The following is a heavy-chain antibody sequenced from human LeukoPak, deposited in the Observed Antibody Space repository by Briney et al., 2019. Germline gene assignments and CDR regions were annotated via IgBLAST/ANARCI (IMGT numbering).Heavy chain of an antibody. D-gene: IGHD5-12*01. CDR1: GYTFTSYD. CDR2: MNPNSGNT. Sequence: ASVKVSCKASGYTFTSYDINWVRQATGQGLEWMGWMNPNSGNTGYAQKFQGRVTMTRNTSISTAYMELSSLRSEDTAVYYCAWGYRISYYYYTDVWGKGTTVTVSS. V-gene: IGHV1-8*01. CDR3: AWGYRISYYYYTDV. J-gene: IGHJ6*03.